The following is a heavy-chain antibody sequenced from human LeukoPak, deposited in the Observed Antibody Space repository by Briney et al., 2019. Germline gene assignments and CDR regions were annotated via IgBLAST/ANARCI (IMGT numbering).Heavy chain of an antibody. Sequence: GGSLRLSCAASGFTFSSYVMSWVRQAPGKGLEWVSTISGSGGSTYYADSVRGRFTISRDNAKNSLYLQMNSLRAEDTAVYYCARPSDIMWWHSPTEYFQHWGQGTLVTVSS. V-gene: IGHV3-23*01. J-gene: IGHJ1*01. D-gene: IGHD2-21*01. CDR2: ISGSGGST. CDR1: GFTFSSYV. CDR3: ARPSDIMWWHSPTEYFQH.